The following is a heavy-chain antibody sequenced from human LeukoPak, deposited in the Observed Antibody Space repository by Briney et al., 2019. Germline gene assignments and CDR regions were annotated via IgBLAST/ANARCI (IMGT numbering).Heavy chain of an antibody. CDR2: IDHSGST. CDR1: GVVISGYY. CDR3: ARLIAVNLIKEFDY. Sequence: SETLSLTCALYGVVISGYYWTWIRQPPGKGLEWIGEIDHSGSTNYNPSLKSRVTISVDTSKHQFSLKLSSVTARTTAVYNVARLIAVNLIKEFDYWGQGTLVTVSS. J-gene: IGHJ4*02. V-gene: IGHV4-34*01. D-gene: IGHD1-1*01.